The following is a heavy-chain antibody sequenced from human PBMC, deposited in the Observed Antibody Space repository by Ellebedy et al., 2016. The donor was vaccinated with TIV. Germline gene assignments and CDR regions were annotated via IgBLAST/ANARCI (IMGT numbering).Heavy chain of an antibody. Sequence: GESLKISCAGSGFTFYSHAMSWVRQTPGKGLEWVSVISAGGDSTEYGDSVKGRFTISRDNSKNPLYLQMNSLRVEDTAVYYCVKLDSSGYYYGRLDYWGQGTLVTVSS. CDR2: ISAGGDST. CDR3: VKLDSSGYYYGRLDY. J-gene: IGHJ4*02. V-gene: IGHV3-23*01. D-gene: IGHD3-22*01. CDR1: GFTFYSHA.